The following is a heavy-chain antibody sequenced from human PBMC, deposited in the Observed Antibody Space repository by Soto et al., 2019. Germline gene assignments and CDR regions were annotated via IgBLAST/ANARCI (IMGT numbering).Heavy chain of an antibody. D-gene: IGHD3-3*01. CDR1: GFTFSSYA. CDR2: ISGSGGST. CDR3: AKGTMNTIFGVVIPKRFDY. V-gene: IGHV3-23*01. J-gene: IGHJ4*02. Sequence: GGSLRLSCAASGFTFSSYAMSWVRQAPGKGLEWVSAISGSGGSTYYADSVKGRFTISRDNSENTLYLQMNSLRAEDTAVYYCAKGTMNTIFGVVIPKRFDYWGQETLVTVSS.